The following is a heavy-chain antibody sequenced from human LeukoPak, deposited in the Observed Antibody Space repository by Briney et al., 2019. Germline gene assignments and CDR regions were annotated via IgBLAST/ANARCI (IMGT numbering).Heavy chain of an antibody. Sequence: PGGSLRLSCAASGFTFSSYEMNWVRQAPGKGLEWVSYISSSGSPIYYADSVKGRFTISRDNAKNSLFLQMNSLRAEDTAVYYCARDFGSGTYYTLLDYWGQGTLATVSS. CDR2: ISSSGSPI. D-gene: IGHD3-10*01. CDR1: GFTFSSYE. CDR3: ARDFGSGTYYTLLDY. J-gene: IGHJ4*02. V-gene: IGHV3-48*03.